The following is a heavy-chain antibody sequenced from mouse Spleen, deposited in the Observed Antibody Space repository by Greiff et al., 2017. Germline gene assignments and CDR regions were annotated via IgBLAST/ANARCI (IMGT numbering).Heavy chain of an antibody. CDR1: GYTFTSYW. CDR2: IDPSDSYT. D-gene: IGHD2-12*01. J-gene: IGHJ4*01. V-gene: IGHV1-69*01. Sequence: QVQLQQPGAELVMPGASVKLSCKASGYTFTSYWMHWVKQRPGQGLEWIGEIDPSDSYTNYNQKFKGKATLTVDKSSSTAYMQLSSLTSEDSAVYYCARRNYSSYYYAMDYWGQGTSVTVSS. CDR3: ARRNYSSYYYAMDY.